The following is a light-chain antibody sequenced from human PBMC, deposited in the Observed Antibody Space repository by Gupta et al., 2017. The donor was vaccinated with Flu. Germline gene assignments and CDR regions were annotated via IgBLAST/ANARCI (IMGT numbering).Light chain of an antibody. CDR2: DAS. Sequence: VLPKSPATLSLSPGERATLSCRASQSVSSYLAWYQQKPGQAPRLLIYDASNRATGIPARFSGSGSGTDFTLTISSLEPEDVAVYYCQQRSNGPPALTFGGGTTVEIK. J-gene: IGKJ4*01. CDR1: QSVSSY. V-gene: IGKV3-11*01. CDR3: QQRSNGPPALT.